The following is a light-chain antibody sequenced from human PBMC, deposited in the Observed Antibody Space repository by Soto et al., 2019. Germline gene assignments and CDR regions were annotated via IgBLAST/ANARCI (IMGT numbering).Light chain of an antibody. CDR2: STN. V-gene: IGLV8-61*01. CDR1: SGSVSTNYY. CDR3: VLYVGSGFWV. J-gene: IGLJ3*02. Sequence: QTVVTQEPSFSVSPGGTVTLTCGLSSGSVSTNYYPSWYQQTPGQAPRTLIYSTNTRSSGVPDRFSGSILGNKAALTITGAQADDESDYYCVLYVGSGFWVFGGGTKVTVL.